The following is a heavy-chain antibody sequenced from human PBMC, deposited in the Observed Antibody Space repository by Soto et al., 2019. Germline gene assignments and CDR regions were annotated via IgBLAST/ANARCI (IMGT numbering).Heavy chain of an antibody. D-gene: IGHD6-13*01. Sequence: SETLSLTCAVSGGSISSSNWWSWVRQPPGKGLEWIGEIYHSGSTNYNPSLKSRVTISVDKSKNQFSLKLSSVTAADTAVYYCARETQSYSSIWFETDYYYYGMDVWGQGTTVTVSS. J-gene: IGHJ6*02. CDR1: GGSISSSNW. V-gene: IGHV4-4*02. CDR3: ARETQSYSSIWFETDYYYYGMDV. CDR2: IYHSGST.